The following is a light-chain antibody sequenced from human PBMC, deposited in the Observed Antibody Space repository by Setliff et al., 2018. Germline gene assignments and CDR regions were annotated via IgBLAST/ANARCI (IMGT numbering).Light chain of an antibody. V-gene: IGLV2-23*02. Sequence: QSVLTQPASVSGSPGQSITISCTGTSSDVGSYNLVSWCQQHPGKAPKLMIYEVSKRPSGVSNRFSGSKSGNTASLTISGLQAEDEADYYCCSYAGSFNWVFGGGTKGTVL. CDR3: CSYAGSFNWV. CDR1: SSDVGSYNL. CDR2: EVS. J-gene: IGLJ3*02.